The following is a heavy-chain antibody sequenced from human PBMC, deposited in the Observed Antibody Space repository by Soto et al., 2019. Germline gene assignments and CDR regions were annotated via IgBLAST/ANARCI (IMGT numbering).Heavy chain of an antibody. CDR3: ARDQYYYDSSGYSN. D-gene: IGHD3-22*01. CDR2: IYYSGST. J-gene: IGHJ4*02. V-gene: IGHV4-31*03. CDR1: GGSISSGGYY. Sequence: SETLSLTCTVSGGSISSGGYYWSWIRQHPGKGLEWIGYIYYSGSTYYNPSLKSRVTISVDTSKNQFSLKLSSVTAADTAVYYCARDQYYYDSSGYSNWGQGTLVTVSS.